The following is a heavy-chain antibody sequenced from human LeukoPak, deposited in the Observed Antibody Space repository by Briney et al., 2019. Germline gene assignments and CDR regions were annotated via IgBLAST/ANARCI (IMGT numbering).Heavy chain of an antibody. D-gene: IGHD3-10*01. CDR2: IYYSGTV. CDR1: DGSISGTNYY. CDR3: ARIGVRSVIIFGVFDY. V-gene: IGHV4-39*06. Sequence: SETLSLTCTVSDGSISGTNYYWGWFRQPPGKGPEWIGNIYYSGTVYYNPSLKSRATISLDTSKNQFPLKLSSVTATDTAVYYCARIGVRSVIIFGVFDYWGQGIRVTVSS. J-gene: IGHJ4*02.